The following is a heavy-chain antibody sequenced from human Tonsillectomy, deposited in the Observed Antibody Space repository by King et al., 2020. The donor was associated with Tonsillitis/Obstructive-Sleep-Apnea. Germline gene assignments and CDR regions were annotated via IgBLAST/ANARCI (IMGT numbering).Heavy chain of an antibody. J-gene: IGHJ3*02. CDR2: INVDGSST. V-gene: IGHV3-74*01. D-gene: IGHD1-1*01. CDR3: ARDHSGTGAAFDI. CDR1: GFTFSSYS. Sequence: VQLVESGGGLVQPGGSLRLACAVSGFTFSSYSMHWVRRAPGKGLVWVSHINVDGSSTNYADSVKGRFTISRDNAKNTLYRQMNSLRAEDTAVYYCARDHSGTGAAFDIWGQGTMLTVSS.